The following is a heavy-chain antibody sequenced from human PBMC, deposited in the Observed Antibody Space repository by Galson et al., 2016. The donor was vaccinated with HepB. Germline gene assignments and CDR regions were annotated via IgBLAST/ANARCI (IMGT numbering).Heavy chain of an antibody. V-gene: IGHV6-1*01. CDR2: TYCRSKWFN. D-gene: IGHD2-15*01. Sequence: CAMSGDSVSTYSASWHWIRQSPSRGLEWLGRTYCRSKWFNDYAGSVKSRITINADTSKNRFSLQLNSVTPEDAAVYYCARLNNDVVVDGKLGFDPWGQGLLVTVSS. J-gene: IGHJ5*02. CDR3: ARLNNDVVVDGKLGFDP. CDR1: GDSVSTYSAS.